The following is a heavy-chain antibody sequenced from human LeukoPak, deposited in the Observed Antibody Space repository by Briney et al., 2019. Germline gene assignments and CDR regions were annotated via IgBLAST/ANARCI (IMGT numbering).Heavy chain of an antibody. Sequence: PGGSLRLSCAASGFTFSSYAMHWVRQAPGKGLEWVAVISYDGSNKYYADSVKGRFTISRDNSKNTVFLQMNSLRAEDTAVYFCAKELGAVGTPYFDYWGQGTLVTVSS. CDR3: AKELGAVGTPYFDY. D-gene: IGHD6-13*01. CDR1: GFTFSSYA. J-gene: IGHJ4*02. V-gene: IGHV3-30-3*01. CDR2: ISYDGSNK.